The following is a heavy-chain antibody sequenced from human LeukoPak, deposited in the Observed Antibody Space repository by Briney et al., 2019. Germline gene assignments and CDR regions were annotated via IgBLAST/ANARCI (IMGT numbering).Heavy chain of an antibody. Sequence: PGGSLRLSCAASGFTFSSYWMHWVRHAPGKGLVWVSRINGDGSSTTYADSVKGRFTISRDNAKNTLYLQMNGLRDEDTAVYYCARDLVVTSAYWGQGTLVTVSS. D-gene: IGHD2-2*01. V-gene: IGHV3-74*01. CDR2: INGDGSST. J-gene: IGHJ4*02. CDR1: GFTFSSYW. CDR3: ARDLVVTSAY.